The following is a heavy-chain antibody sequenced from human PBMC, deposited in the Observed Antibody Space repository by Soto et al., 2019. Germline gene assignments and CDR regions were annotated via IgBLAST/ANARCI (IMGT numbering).Heavy chain of an antibody. CDR2: ISAYNGNT. V-gene: IGHV1-18*01. Sequence: QVQLVQSGAEVKKPGASVKVSCKASGYTFTTYGMSWVRQAPGQGLDWMGWISAYNGNTMYAERLQGRVTMPTDTTTSTAYMELRSLRSDDTAVYYCARGPTDYYDNSGNYFLDYWGQGTLVTVSS. D-gene: IGHD3-22*01. J-gene: IGHJ4*02. CDR1: GYTFTTYG. CDR3: ARGPTDYYDNSGNYFLDY.